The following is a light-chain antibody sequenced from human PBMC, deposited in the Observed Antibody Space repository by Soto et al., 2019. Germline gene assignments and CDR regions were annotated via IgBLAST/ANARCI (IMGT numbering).Light chain of an antibody. J-gene: IGKJ1*01. CDR2: DAS. CDR3: QQRTDRPPWT. V-gene: IGKV3-11*01. Sequence: ETVMTQSPATLSVSPGESATLSCRASQSINSNLAWYQHKPGQAPRLLIFDASQRATGIPARFRGSGSGTDFTLSISSLEPEDFAVYYCQQRTDRPPWTFGQGTKVDIK. CDR1: QSINSN.